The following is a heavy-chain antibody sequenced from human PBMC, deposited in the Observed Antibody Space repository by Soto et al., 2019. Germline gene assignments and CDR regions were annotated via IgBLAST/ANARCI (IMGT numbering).Heavy chain of an antibody. Sequence: QVQLVQSGGEVKKPGASVKVSCRASGYTFSNYGITWVRQAPGQGLEWMGWISAYNGNTNYAQKLQGRVTMTTDTSTNTVYMELRSLRSDDTALYYCARERLLPYCYCGMDVWGQGTTVTVSS. J-gene: IGHJ6*02. V-gene: IGHV1-18*01. CDR1: GYTFSNYG. CDR2: ISAYNGNT. CDR3: ARERLLPYCYCGMDV. D-gene: IGHD2-15*01.